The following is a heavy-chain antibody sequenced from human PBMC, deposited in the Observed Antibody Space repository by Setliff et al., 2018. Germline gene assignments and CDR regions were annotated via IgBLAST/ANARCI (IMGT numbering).Heavy chain of an antibody. CDR2: LSYDGSNK. D-gene: IGHD1-26*01. J-gene: IGHJ5*02. CDR1: GFTISRHA. V-gene: IGHV3-30*07. Sequence: GGSLRLSCAASGFTISRHAAHWVRQAPGKGLEWVAVLSYDGSNKFYADSVKGRFTISRDNAKNSLYLQMNSLRAEDTAVYYCARESIGRGHWFDPWGQGTLVTVSS. CDR3: ARESIGRGHWFDP.